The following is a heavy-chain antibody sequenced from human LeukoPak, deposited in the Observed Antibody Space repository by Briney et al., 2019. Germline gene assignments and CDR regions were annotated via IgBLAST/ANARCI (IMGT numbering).Heavy chain of an antibody. V-gene: IGHV4-61*02. Sequence: SETLSLTCTVSGGSISSGSYYWSWIRQPAGKGLEWIGRIYTSGSTNYNPSLKSRVTISVDTSKNQFSLKLSSVTAADTAVYYCARGDYSNYDYWGQGTLVTVSS. J-gene: IGHJ4*02. CDR2: IYTSGST. CDR1: GGSISSGSYY. CDR3: ARGDYSNYDY. D-gene: IGHD4-11*01.